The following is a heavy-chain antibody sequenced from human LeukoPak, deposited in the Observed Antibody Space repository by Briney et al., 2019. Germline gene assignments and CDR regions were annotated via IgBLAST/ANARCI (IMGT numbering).Heavy chain of an antibody. CDR3: ARGTQTSDYSNYADAFDI. V-gene: IGHV3-21*01. CDR2: ISSRS. J-gene: IGHJ3*02. D-gene: IGHD4-11*01. CDR1: GFTFSTYT. Sequence: AGGSLRLSCAASGFTFSTYTMHRVRQAPGKGLEWVSSISSRSNYADSVRGRFTISRDNAKNSLYLQMNSLRAEDTAVYYCARGTQTSDYSNYADAFDIWGQGTMVTVSS.